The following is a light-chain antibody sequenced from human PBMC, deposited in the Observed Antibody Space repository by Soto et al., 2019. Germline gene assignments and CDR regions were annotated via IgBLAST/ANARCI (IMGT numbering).Light chain of an antibody. J-gene: IGKJ1*01. CDR1: QSLVHNDGNTY. CDR3: RQATHSTWT. Sequence: DIVMTQTPLSSPVTLGQAASISCRSSQSLVHNDGNTYLSWFQQRPGQPPRLLIYKVSDRFSGVPDRFCGSGAGADFTLTISRGEAEDVGVYYCRQATHSTWTFGQGTKVEIK. CDR2: KVS. V-gene: IGKV2-24*01.